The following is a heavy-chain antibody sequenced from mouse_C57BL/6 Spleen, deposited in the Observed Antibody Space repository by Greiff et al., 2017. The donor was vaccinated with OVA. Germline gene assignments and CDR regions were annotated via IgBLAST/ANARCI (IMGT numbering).Heavy chain of an antibody. CDR3: ARMDGTVYFDY. Sequence: VQVVESGPGLVQPSQRLSITCTVSGFSLTSYGVHWVRQSPGKGLEWLGVIWSGGSTDYNAAFISRLSISKDNSKSQVFFKMNSLQADDTAIYYCARMDGTVYFDYWGQGTTLTVSS. V-gene: IGHV2-2*01. CDR1: GFSLTSYG. D-gene: IGHD4-1*01. J-gene: IGHJ2*01. CDR2: IWSGGST.